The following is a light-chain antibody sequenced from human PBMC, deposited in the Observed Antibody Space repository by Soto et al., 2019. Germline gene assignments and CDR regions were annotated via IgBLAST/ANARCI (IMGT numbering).Light chain of an antibody. CDR1: HSVDSSY. CDR2: GAS. J-gene: IGKJ1*01. V-gene: IGKV3-20*01. CDR3: QQYGSSPET. Sequence: IMLRQSPATMSLYQGERATLSSWASHSVDSSYLAWYQQKPGQAPRLLIYGASSRATGIPDRFSGSGSGTDFALAIPALEPEDFAVYYCQQYGSSPETFGQGTKVDI.